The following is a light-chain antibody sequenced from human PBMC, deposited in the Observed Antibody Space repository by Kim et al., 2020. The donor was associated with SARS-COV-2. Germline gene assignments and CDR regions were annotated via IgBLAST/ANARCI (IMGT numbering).Light chain of an antibody. CDR1: ATVDKTY. J-gene: IGKJ4*01. Sequence: SPGETATLSCRASATVDKTYFAWYQQKPGQAPRLLIYDVSRRATGIPDRFSGRGSGTEFTLTINRLETEDFAVYYCQQYGIAPLTFGGGAKVDIK. V-gene: IGKV3-20*01. CDR3: QQYGIAPLT. CDR2: DVS.